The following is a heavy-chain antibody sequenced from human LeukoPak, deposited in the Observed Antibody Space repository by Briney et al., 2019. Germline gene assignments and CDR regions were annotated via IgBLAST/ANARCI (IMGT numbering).Heavy chain of an antibody. J-gene: IGHJ4*02. V-gene: IGHV3-48*04. CDR1: GFTFSNYG. D-gene: IGHD1-26*01. CDR2: IGSSGSTI. Sequence: GGSLRLSCVASGFTFSNYGMHWVRQAPGKGLEWVSYIGSSGSTIYYADSVKGRFTISRDNAKNSLYLQMNSLRAEDTAVYYCARDRYVGATTAGDSDSWGQGTLVTVSS. CDR3: ARDRYVGATTAGDSDS.